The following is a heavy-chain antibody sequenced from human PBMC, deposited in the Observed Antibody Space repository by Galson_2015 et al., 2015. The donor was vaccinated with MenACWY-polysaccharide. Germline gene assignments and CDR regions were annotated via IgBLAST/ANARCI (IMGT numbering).Heavy chain of an antibody. J-gene: IGHJ3*02. D-gene: IGHD2-2*01. CDR3: AREGSRIVFHAFDI. V-gene: IGHV3-33*01. CDR1: GSRFSNSG. CDR2: IQYDGSNR. Sequence: LRLSCAASGSRFSNSGMHWVRQAPGKGLEWVAVIQYDGSNRVYADSVKGRFTISRDNSKNTVFLEMNTLGVEDTAVYYCAREGSRIVFHAFDIWGQGTMVTVSS.